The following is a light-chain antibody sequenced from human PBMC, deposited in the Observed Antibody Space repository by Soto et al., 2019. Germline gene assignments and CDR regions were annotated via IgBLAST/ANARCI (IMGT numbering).Light chain of an antibody. Sequence: QSVLTQPASVSGSPGQSITISCTGTSSDVGGYNYVSWYQQHPGKAPKLMIYEVSNRPSGVSNRFSGSKSGNTASLTISGLQAEDEADYYCSSYTSSSTVVFGGGTQLTDL. J-gene: IGLJ2*01. V-gene: IGLV2-14*01. CDR2: EVS. CDR3: SSYTSSSTVV. CDR1: SSDVGGYNY.